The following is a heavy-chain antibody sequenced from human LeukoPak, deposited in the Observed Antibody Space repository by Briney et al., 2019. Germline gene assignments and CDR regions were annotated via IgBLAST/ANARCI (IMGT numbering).Heavy chain of an antibody. D-gene: IGHD3-3*01. J-gene: IGHJ5*02. Sequence: GGSLRLSCAASGFTVSSNYMSWVRQAPGKGLEWVSVIYSGGSTYCADSVKGRFTISRDNSKNTLYLQMNSLRAEDTAVYYCARARITIFGVVTSFDPWGQGTPVTVSS. V-gene: IGHV3-53*01. CDR3: ARARITIFGVVTSFDP. CDR2: IYSGGST. CDR1: GFTVSSNY.